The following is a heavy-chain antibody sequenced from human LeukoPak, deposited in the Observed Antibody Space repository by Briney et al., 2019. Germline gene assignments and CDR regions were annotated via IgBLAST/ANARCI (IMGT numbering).Heavy chain of an antibody. J-gene: IGHJ5*02. Sequence: SETLSLTCTVSGGSISSSSYYWGWIRQPPGKGLEWIGSIYYSGSTYYNPSLKSRVTISVDTSKNQFSLKLSSVTAADTAVYYCARGRSPDPWGQGTLVTVSS. CDR1: GGSISSSSYY. V-gene: IGHV4-39*07. CDR3: ARGRSPDP. CDR2: IYYSGST.